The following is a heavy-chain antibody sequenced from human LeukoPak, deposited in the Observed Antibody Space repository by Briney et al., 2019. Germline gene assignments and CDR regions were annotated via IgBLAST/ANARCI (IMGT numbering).Heavy chain of an antibody. CDR2: ISSSSSYI. CDR1: GFTFSSYS. J-gene: IGHJ3*02. D-gene: IGHD1-26*01. Sequence: GGSLRLSCAASGFTFSSYSMNWVRQAPGKGLEWVSSISSSSSYISYADSVKGRFTISRDNAKNSLYLQMNSLRAEDTAVHYCARNMGIVGADDAFDIWGQGTMVTVSS. CDR3: ARNMGIVGADDAFDI. V-gene: IGHV3-21*01.